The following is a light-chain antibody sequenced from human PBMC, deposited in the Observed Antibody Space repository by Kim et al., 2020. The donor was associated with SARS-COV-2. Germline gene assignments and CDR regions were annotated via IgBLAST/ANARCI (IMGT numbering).Light chain of an antibody. Sequence: SPGERATLSCRASQSVRTSSLAWFQQKAGQAPRLLIYGASSRATGIPDRFSGSGSGTDFILTISRLEPEDCAVYYCQQYGSSPFTFGQGTKVDIK. V-gene: IGKV3-20*01. J-gene: IGKJ2*01. CDR3: QQYGSSPFT. CDR2: GAS. CDR1: QSVRTSS.